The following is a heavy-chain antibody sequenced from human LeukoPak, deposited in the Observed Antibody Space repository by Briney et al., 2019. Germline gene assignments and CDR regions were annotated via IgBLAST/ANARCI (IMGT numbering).Heavy chain of an antibody. Sequence: SETLSLTCTDSGGSISSSSYYWGWIRQPPGKGLEWIGSSYYSGSTYYNPSLKSRATIYVDTSKNQFALKLSSVTAADTAVYYCARHGAGMEWEIRRDYYYYYYMDVWGKGTTVTVSS. J-gene: IGHJ6*03. CDR2: SYYSGST. CDR3: ARHGAGMEWEIRRDYYYYYYMDV. V-gene: IGHV4-39*01. CDR1: GGSISSSSYY. D-gene: IGHD1-26*01.